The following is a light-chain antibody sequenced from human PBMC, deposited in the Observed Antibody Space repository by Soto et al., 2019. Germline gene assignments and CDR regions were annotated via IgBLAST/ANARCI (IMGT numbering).Light chain of an antibody. J-gene: IGKJ3*01. CDR2: AAS. Sequence: DIQMTQSPSSLSASVGDRVTIPCRASQGIDTYLAWYQQKPGQVPKLLIYAASTLQSGVPSRFSDSGSGTDFTLTISSLKSEDVATYFCQKYTSAPFTFGPGTKVDIK. CDR3: QKYTSAPFT. CDR1: QGIDTY. V-gene: IGKV1-27*01.